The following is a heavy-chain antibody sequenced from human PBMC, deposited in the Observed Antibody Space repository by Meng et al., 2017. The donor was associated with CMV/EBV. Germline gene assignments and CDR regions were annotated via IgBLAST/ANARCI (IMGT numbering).Heavy chain of an antibody. CDR2: ISGSGGST. D-gene: IGHD3-22*01. CDR1: GFTFSSYA. J-gene: IGHJ4*02. CDR3: AKGGYYDSSGPLPSFDY. Sequence: GESLKISCAASGFTFSSYAMSWVRQAPGKGLEWVSAISGSGGSTYYADSVKGRFTISRDNSKNTLYLQMNSLRAEDTAVYYCAKGGYYDSSGPLPSFDYWDQGTLVTVSS. V-gene: IGHV3-23*01.